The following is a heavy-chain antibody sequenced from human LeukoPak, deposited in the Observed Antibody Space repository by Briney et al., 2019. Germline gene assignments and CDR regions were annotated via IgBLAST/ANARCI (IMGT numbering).Heavy chain of an antibody. J-gene: IGHJ6*03. Sequence: ASVKVSCKASGYTFTSYGINWVRQATGQGLEWMGWMNPNSGNTGYAQKFQGRVTMTRNTSISTAYMELSSLRSEDTAVYYCARGVYSSGSYYYYYYYMDVWGKGTTVTVSS. D-gene: IGHD6-19*01. CDR2: MNPNSGNT. V-gene: IGHV1-8*02. CDR1: GYTFTSYG. CDR3: ARGVYSSGSYYYYYYYMDV.